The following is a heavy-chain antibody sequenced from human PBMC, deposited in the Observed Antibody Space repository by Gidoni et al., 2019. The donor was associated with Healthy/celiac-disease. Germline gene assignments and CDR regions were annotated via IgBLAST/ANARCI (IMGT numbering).Heavy chain of an antibody. D-gene: IGHD3-22*01. CDR1: GGSISRSRYY. V-gene: IGHV4-39*01. Sequence: QLQLQESGPGLVKPSETLSRTCTVPGGSISRSRYYSGWIRQPPGKGLEWIGSIYYSGGTYYNPSLKSRVTISVDTSKNQFSLKLSSVTAADTAVYYCARHVVYDSSGHGYYYYGMDVWGQGTTVTVSS. J-gene: IGHJ6*02. CDR2: IYYSGGT. CDR3: ARHVVYDSSGHGYYYYGMDV.